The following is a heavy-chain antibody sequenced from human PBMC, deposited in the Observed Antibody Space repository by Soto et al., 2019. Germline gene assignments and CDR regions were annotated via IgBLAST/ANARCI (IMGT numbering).Heavy chain of an antibody. Sequence: SETLSLTCAVSGGSISSGGYSWSWIRQPPGKGREWIGYIYHSGSTYYNPSLKSRATISVDRSKNQFSLKLSSVTAADTAVYYCARGMTTVTTLDYWGQGTLVTVSS. CDR2: IYHSGST. J-gene: IGHJ4*02. V-gene: IGHV4-30-2*01. D-gene: IGHD4-4*01. CDR1: GGSISSGGYS. CDR3: ARGMTTVTTLDY.